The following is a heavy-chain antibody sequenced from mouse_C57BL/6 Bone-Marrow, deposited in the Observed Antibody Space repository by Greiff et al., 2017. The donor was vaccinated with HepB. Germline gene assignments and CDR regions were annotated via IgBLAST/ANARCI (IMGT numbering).Heavy chain of an antibody. J-gene: IGHJ3*01. CDR2: FHPYNDDT. D-gene: IGHD2-4*01. V-gene: IGHV1-47*01. Sequence: QVQLQQSGAELVKPGASVKMSCKASGYTFTTYPIEWMKQNHGKSLEWIGNFHPYNDDTKYNERFKGKATLTVEKSSSTVYLELSRLTSDDSAVYYCARRGNYDYDGAWFAYWGQGTLVTVSA. CDR1: GYTFTTYP. CDR3: ARRGNYDYDGAWFAY.